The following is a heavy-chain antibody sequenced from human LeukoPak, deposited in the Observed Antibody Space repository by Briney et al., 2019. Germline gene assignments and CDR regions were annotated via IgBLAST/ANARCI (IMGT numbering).Heavy chain of an antibody. D-gene: IGHD4-17*01. J-gene: IGHJ4*02. CDR1: GFSLSTRGTV. V-gene: IGHV2-5*01. Sequence: VSRPTLLTPPQTLTLTCTLSGFSLSTRGTVVGWIRQPPGKALARLTVIYWNDDRRYSPSLKSRLTITKDTSKNQGALTMTNMDPVNTATYYCALRTTVTSFDYWGQGNLVTVSS. CDR3: ALRTTVTSFDY. CDR2: IYWNDDR.